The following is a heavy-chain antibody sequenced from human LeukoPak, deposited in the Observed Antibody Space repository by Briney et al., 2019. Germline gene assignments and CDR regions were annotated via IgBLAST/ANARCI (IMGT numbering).Heavy chain of an antibody. Sequence: GRSLRLSCAASGFTFSSYAMHWVRQAPGKGLEWVAVISYDGSNKYYADSVKGRFIISRDNSKNTLFLQMNSLRPEDTAVYYCARRATVTDFDYWGQGTLVTVSS. CDR1: GFTFSSYA. CDR3: ARRATVTDFDY. V-gene: IGHV3-30*04. CDR2: ISYDGSNK. D-gene: IGHD4-17*01. J-gene: IGHJ4*02.